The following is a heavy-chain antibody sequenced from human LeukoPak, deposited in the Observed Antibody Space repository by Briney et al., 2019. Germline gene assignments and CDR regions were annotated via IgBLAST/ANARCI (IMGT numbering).Heavy chain of an antibody. Sequence: GESLKISCKGSGYSFTSYRIGWVRQMPGKGLEWMGTIYPGDSDTRYSPSFQGQVTISADKSISTAYLQWSSLKASDTAMYYCARRGYYYDSSGYYNYWGQGTLVTVSS. CDR1: GYSFTSYR. CDR3: ARRGYYYDSSGYYNY. CDR2: IYPGDSDT. V-gene: IGHV5-51*01. D-gene: IGHD3-22*01. J-gene: IGHJ4*02.